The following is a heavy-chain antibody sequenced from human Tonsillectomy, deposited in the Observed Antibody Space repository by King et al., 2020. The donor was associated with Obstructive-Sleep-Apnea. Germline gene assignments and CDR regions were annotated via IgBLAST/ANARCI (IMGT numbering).Heavy chain of an antibody. D-gene: IGHD3-10*01. CDR1: GYSFTSYW. J-gene: IGHJ3*02. CDR3: ARHYYGSGSYYGDAFDI. V-gene: IGHV5-10-1*03. CDR2: IDPSDSYT. Sequence: VQLVQSGAEVKKPGESLRISCKGSGYSFTSYWISWVRQMPGKGLEWMGRIDPSDSYTNYSPSFQGHVTISADKSISTAYLQWSSLKASDTAMYYCARHYYGSGSYYGDAFDIWGQGTMVTVSS.